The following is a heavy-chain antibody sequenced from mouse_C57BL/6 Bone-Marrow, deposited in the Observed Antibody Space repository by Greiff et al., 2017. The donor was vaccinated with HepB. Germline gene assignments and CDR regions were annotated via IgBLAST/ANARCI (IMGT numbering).Heavy chain of an antibody. CDR3: TRGGGSSQYFDV. CDR1: GYTFTDYE. V-gene: IGHV1-15*01. D-gene: IGHD1-1*01. Sequence: VQLQQSGAELVRPGASVTLSCKASGYTFTDYEMHWVKQTPVHGLEWIGAIDPGTGGTAYNQKFKGKAILTADKSSSTAYMELRSLTSEDSAVYYCTRGGGSSQYFDVWGTGTTVTVSS. CDR2: IDPGTGGT. J-gene: IGHJ1*03.